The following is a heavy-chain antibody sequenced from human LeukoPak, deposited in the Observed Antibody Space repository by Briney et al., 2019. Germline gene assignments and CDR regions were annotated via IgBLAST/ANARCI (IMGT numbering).Heavy chain of an antibody. D-gene: IGHD5-18*01. J-gene: IGHJ4*02. CDR1: GGSISSYY. CDR3: ARRGGYSYGRAFGY. CDR2: IYYSGST. V-gene: IGHV4-59*12. Sequence: SETLSLTCTVSGGSISSYYWSWIRQPPGKGLEWIGYIYYSGSTNYNPSLKSRVTISVDTSKNQFSLKLSSVTAADTAVYYCARRGGYSYGRAFGYWGQGTLVTVSS.